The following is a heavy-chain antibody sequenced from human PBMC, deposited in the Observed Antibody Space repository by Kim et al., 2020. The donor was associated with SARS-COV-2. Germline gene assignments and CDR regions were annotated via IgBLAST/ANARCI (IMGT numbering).Heavy chain of an antibody. CDR3: AREVADCSSTSCYAGWEYYYGMDV. D-gene: IGHD2-2*01. Sequence: ASVKVSCKASGYTFTSYAMHWVRQAPGQRLEWMGWINAGNGNTKYSQKFQGRVTITRDTSASTAYMELSSLRSEDTAVYYCAREVADCSSTSCYAGWEYYYGMDVWGQGTTVTVSS. CDR1: GYTFTSYA. CDR2: INAGNGNT. J-gene: IGHJ6*02. V-gene: IGHV1-3*01.